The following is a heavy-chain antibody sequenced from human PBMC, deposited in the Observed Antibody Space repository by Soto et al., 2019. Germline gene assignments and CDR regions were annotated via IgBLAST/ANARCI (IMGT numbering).Heavy chain of an antibody. J-gene: IGHJ6*02. Sequence: SVKVSCKASGYTFTSYYMHWVRQAPGQGLEWMGIINPSGGSTSYAQKFQGRVTMTRDTSTSTVYMELSSLRSEDTAVYYCAREGIYIGEEAGTLIRYGMDVWGQGTTVTVSS. D-gene: IGHD6-13*01. V-gene: IGHV1-46*01. CDR2: INPSGGST. CDR3: AREGIYIGEEAGTLIRYGMDV. CDR1: GYTFTSYY.